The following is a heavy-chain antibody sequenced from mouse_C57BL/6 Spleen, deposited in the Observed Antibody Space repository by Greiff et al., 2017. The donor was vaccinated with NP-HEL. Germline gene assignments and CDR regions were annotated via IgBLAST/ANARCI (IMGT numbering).Heavy chain of an antibody. V-gene: IGHV5-17*01. CDR2: LRLCIRTI. Sequence: DVQLVESGGGLVKPGGSLKLSCAASLFTFLSSFLPFVRHSPYPFLSFFSSLRLCIRTIYYADTVKGRFTISRDNAKNTLFLQMTSLRSEDTAMYSCARHYGYDYDETPFDYWGQGTTLTVSS. J-gene: IGHJ2*01. CDR1: LFTFLSSF. D-gene: IGHD2-4*01. CDR3: ARHYGYDYDETPFDY.